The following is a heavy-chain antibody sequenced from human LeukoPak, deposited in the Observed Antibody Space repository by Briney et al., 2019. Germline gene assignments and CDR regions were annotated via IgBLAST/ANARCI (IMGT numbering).Heavy chain of an antibody. CDR1: GFIFSDYY. J-gene: IGHJ4*01. Sequence: PGWSLRLSCAASGFIFSDYYMTWIRQAPGKGLEWVSHMSGRGSTIYYADSVKGRFTVSRDNAHNSLHLQMNNLRAEDTAIYYCVRDNWGFDSWGHGTLVTVSS. CDR2: MSGRGSTI. D-gene: IGHD7-27*01. V-gene: IGHV3-11*01. CDR3: VRDNWGFDS.